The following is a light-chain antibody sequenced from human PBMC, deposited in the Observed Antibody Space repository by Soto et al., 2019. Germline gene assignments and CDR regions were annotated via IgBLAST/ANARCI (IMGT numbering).Light chain of an antibody. CDR2: SVS. CDR1: QSVSSN. CDR3: QQYNVWPQT. V-gene: IGKV3-15*01. Sequence: IVMTQSPGTLSVSPGERVTLSCRASQSVSSNLAWYQQRPGQAPRLLIYSVSSRDTDIPARFSGGGSGTEFTLTINSLQTEDFGVYYCQQYNVWPQTFGQGTRLEIK. J-gene: IGKJ5*01.